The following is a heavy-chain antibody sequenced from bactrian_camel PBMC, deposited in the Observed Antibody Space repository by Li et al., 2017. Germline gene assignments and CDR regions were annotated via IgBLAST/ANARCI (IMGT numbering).Heavy chain of an antibody. CDR2: ISNSGAKK. CDR1: RFTFSACG. J-gene: IGHJ4*01. D-gene: IGHD5*01. CDR3: STRRGCAWSEH. Sequence: HVHLVESGGGSVQYGGSLELSCVASRFTFSACGMGWYRQPPGKEREWVSSISNSGAKKTYADSVEGRFTISRFNTNNTVYLQMNSLKTEDTGVYYCSTRRGCAWSEHWGRGTQVTVS. V-gene: IGHV3S61*01.